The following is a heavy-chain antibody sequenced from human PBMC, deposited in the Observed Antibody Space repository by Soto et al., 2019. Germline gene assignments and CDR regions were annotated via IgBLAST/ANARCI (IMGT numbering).Heavy chain of an antibody. Sequence: GGSLRLSCAASGFTFSSYGMHWVRQAPGKGLEWVAVISYDGSNKYYADSVKGRFTISRDNSKNTLYLQMNSLRAEDTAVYYCAKDRAAVAELLYYFDYWGQGTLVTVSS. CDR1: GFTFSSYG. J-gene: IGHJ4*02. V-gene: IGHV3-30*18. D-gene: IGHD6-19*01. CDR2: ISYDGSNK. CDR3: AKDRAAVAELLYYFDY.